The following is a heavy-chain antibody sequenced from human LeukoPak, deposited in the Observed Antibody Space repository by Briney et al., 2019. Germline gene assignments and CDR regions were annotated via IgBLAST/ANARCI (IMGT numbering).Heavy chain of an antibody. D-gene: IGHD6-19*01. V-gene: IGHV3-23*01. J-gene: IGHJ4*02. CDR2: ISGSGGAT. CDR1: GFTVSNNY. Sequence: PGGSLRLSCAASGFTVSNNYMSWVRQAPGKGLEWVSGISGSGGATYYADSVKGRFTISGDNSKNTLYLQMNSLRAEDTALYYCAKTRYSSGWYEFDYWGQGTLVTASS. CDR3: AKTRYSSGWYEFDY.